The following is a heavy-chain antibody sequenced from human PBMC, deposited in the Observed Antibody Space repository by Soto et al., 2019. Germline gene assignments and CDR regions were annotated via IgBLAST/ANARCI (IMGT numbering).Heavy chain of an antibody. V-gene: IGHV1-3*01. J-gene: IGHJ4*02. CDR3: ARDANCYADLFGY. CDR1: GYTFTSYA. CDR2: INAGNGNT. Sequence: GASVKVSCKDSGYTFTSYAMHWLRQAPGQRLEWMGWINAGNGNTKYSQKFQGRVTITRDTSASTAYMEVTSLTSEDTAVYYCARDANCYADLFGYWGQGTLVTVSS. D-gene: IGHD3-22*01.